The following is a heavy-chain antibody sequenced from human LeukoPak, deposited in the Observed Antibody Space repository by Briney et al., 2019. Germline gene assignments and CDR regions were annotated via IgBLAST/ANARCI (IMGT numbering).Heavy chain of an antibody. CDR1: GYTFTGYY. J-gene: IGHJ4*02. CDR2: INPNSGGT. V-gene: IGHV1-2*02. Sequence: ASVKVSCMASGYTFTGYYMHWVRQAPGQGLEWMGWINPNSGGTNYAQKFRGRVTVDRATSISSVYMELSALRSDDTAVYYCARSPLYYDSSGYYGRLDYWGQGTLVTVSS. CDR3: ARSPLYYDSSGYYGRLDY. D-gene: IGHD3-22*01.